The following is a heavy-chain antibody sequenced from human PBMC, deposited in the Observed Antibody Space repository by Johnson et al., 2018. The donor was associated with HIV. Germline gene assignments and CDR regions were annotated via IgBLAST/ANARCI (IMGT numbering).Heavy chain of an antibody. J-gene: IGHJ3*02. V-gene: IGHV3-30*03. D-gene: IGHD3-16*01. CDR2: ISYDGSNK. Sequence: QEQLVESGGGLVQPGESLRLSCAASGFTVSNNYMHWVRQAPGKGLEWVAVISYDGSNKYYADSVRGRFTISRDNSKNTLYLQMNSLRTEDTTIYYCARVGQRGSAFDIWGRGTMVTVSS. CDR3: ARVGQRGSAFDI. CDR1: GFTVSNNY.